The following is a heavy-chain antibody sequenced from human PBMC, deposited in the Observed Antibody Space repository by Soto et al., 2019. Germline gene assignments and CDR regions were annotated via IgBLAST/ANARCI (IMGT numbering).Heavy chain of an antibody. Sequence: ASVKVSCKASGHTLTGYYMHWVRQAPGQGLEWMGWINPNSGGTNYAQTFQGWVTMTRDTSISTAYMELSRLRSDDTAVYYCAIDAEGITAPGNSCDICSRRSRVSVSS. CDR1: GHTLTGYY. J-gene: IGHJ3*02. D-gene: IGHD4-4*01. CDR2: INPNSGGT. CDR3: AIDAEGITAPGNSCDI. V-gene: IGHV1-2*04.